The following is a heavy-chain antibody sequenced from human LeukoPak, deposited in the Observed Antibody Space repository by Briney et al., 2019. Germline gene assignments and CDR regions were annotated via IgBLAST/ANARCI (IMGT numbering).Heavy chain of an antibody. D-gene: IGHD3-22*01. CDR1: GFTFSDSW. CDR2: INQDGSVK. V-gene: IGHV3-7*01. Sequence: PGGSLRLSCAASGFTFSDSWMTWVRQTPGKGLEFVANINQDGSVKNYVGSVKGRFTISRDNAKNSLYLQMNSLRAEDTAVYYCAKTGGYYDTSDLYRPDVFDIWGQGTVVTVSS. CDR3: AKTGGYYDTSDLYRPDVFDI. J-gene: IGHJ3*02.